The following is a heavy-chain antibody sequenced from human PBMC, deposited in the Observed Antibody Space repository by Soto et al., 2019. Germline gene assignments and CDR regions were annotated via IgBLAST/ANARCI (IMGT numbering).Heavy chain of an antibody. CDR2: TVPIYRTA. J-gene: IGHJ4*02. CDR3: VRDSGAKLSSS. V-gene: IGHV1-69*13. CDR1: GYTFTSYG. D-gene: IGHD6-13*01. Sequence: AAAVKVSCKASGYTFTSYGISWVRQAPGQGLEGVGGTVPIYRTADYATKFQGRVTMTADESARTSYMELRSLKSQGTGVYYCVRDSGAKLSSSWGQGTLVTVSS.